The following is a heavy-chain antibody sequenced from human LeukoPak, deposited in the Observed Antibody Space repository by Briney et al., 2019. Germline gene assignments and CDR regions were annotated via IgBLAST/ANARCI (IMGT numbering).Heavy chain of an antibody. CDR2: IYHSGGT. V-gene: IGHV4-31*03. J-gene: IGHJ4*02. CDR3: ATGWYGDGGY. Sequence: SETLSLTCTVSGGSISTGGYYWSWIRQHPGKGLEWIGYIYHSGGTYYNPSLKSRVTISVDTSKSQFSLKLSSVSAADTAVHYCATGWYGDGGYWGQGILVTVSS. CDR1: GGSISTGGYY. D-gene: IGHD6-19*01.